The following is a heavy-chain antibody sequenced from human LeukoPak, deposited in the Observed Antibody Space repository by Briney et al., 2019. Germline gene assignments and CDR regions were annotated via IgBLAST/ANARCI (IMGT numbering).Heavy chain of an antibody. V-gene: IGHV5-51*01. CDR2: IYPDDSDT. J-gene: IGHJ3*01. CDR3: ARPGWSDGGL. Sequence: GESLKISCKGSGYNFANSWIGWVRQMPGKGLEWMGIIYPDDSDTRYRPSFQGQVTISVDKSISTAYLQWNSLKASDTAMYYCARPGWSDGGLWGQGTMVTVSS. CDR1: GYNFANSW. D-gene: IGHD1-1*01.